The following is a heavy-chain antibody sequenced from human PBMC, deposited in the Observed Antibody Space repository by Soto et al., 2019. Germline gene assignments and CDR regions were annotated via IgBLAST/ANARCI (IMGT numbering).Heavy chain of an antibody. CDR1: GFTFSKYW. CDR3: GRVVGYGDVVDP. Sequence: EVYLVASGGGLVQPGESLRLSCAASGFTFSKYWMNWVRQAPGKGLQWVANIKEDGTTESYSDSVKGRFTISRDNAKNLLYLQMYSLRVDDTAVYYCGRVVGYGDVVDPWGQEPWSPCHQ. CDR2: IKEDGTTE. V-gene: IGHV3-7*03. D-gene: IGHD4-17*01. J-gene: IGHJ5*02.